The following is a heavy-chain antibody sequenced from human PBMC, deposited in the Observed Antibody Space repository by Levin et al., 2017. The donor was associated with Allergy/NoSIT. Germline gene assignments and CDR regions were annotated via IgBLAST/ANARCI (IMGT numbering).Heavy chain of an antibody. D-gene: IGHD4-17*01. V-gene: IGHV4-59*12. CDR2: IYSSGGT. Sequence: TSETLSLTCTVSGDSLNNYFWSWIRQPPGKGLEWIGYIYSSGGTNCNPPLKSRVTMSVDMTKNHFSLRLRSVTAADTAVDYCARGDYGDYGWFDSWGQGTLVTVSS. CDR3: ARGDYGDYGWFDS. J-gene: IGHJ5*01. CDR1: GDSLNNYF.